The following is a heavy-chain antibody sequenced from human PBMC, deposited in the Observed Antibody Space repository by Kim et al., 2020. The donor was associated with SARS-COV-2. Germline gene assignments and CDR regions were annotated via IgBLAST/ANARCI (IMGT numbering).Heavy chain of an antibody. D-gene: IGHD4-17*01. CDR2: INTNTGNP. Sequence: ASVKVSCKASGYTFTSYTINWVRQAPGQGLEWMGWINTNTGNPTYVQDFPGRVTISLDTSISTAYLQLSSLKSEDTAVYYCARDPGWNGDYWYKGPLATGRVTRTRQSGFATPWTHLSARSISGAAAYKLGRARGTSGREMQTGLDTWGPGNLVTVSS. CDR1: GYTFTSYT. J-gene: IGHJ5*01. V-gene: IGHV7-4-1*02. CDR3: ARDPGWNGDYWYKGPLATGRVTRTRQSGFATPWTHLSARSISGAAAYKLGRARGTSGREMQTGLDT.